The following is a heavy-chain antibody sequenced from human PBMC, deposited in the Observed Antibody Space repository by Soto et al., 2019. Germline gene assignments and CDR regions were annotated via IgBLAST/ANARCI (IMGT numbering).Heavy chain of an antibody. CDR3: ARMPYYDFWSGYFPPTPLDYYYYGMDV. CDR1: GFSLSTSGMC. V-gene: IGHV2-70*01. Sequence: SGPTLVNPTQTLTLTCTFSGFSLSTSGMCVSWIRQPPGKALEWLALIDWDDDKYYSTSLKTRLTISKDTSKNQVVLTMTNMDPVDTATYYCARMPYYDFWSGYFPPTPLDYYYYGMDVWGQGTTVTVSS. J-gene: IGHJ6*02. D-gene: IGHD3-3*01. CDR2: IDWDDDK.